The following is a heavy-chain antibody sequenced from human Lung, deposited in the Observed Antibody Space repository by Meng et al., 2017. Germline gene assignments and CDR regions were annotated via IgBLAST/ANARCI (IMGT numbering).Heavy chain of an antibody. Sequence: VETWGCVVEPGGVLRLSFATSGFTFSIAWMSWGRQTPGKGLEWLGRIKSKTDGETTDYAAPVKGRFSISRDDAKNTLYLQMNSLKTEDTAVYYCQWLSTHPPDCWGQGTLVTVSS. J-gene: IGHJ4*02. V-gene: IGHV3-15*01. D-gene: IGHD3-22*01. CDR2: IKSKTDGETT. CDR3: QWLSTHPPDC. CDR1: GFTFSIAW.